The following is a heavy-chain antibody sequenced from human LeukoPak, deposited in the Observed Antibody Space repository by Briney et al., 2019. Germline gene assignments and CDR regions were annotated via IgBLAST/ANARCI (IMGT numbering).Heavy chain of an antibody. J-gene: IGHJ4*02. CDR3: ARDCHFTAEDGIRGFDWLPFDY. D-gene: IGHD3-9*01. CDR2: IIPILGIV. CDR1: GGTFSTYR. V-gene: IGHV1-69*04. Sequence: GSSVKVFCKASGGTFSTYRRNWVRHAPGQVLEWKGRIIPILGIVSYAQQFQGRVTITADKSTSTAYMGLRSLTSEDTAVYYCARDCHFTAEDGIRGFDWLPFDYWGQGTLVTVSS.